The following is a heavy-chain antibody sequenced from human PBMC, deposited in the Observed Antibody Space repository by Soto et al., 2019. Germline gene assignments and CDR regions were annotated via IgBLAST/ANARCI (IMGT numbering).Heavy chain of an antibody. Sequence: QVQLVQSGAEVKKPGSSVKVSCKASGGTFSSYPISWVRQAPGQGLEWMGRIIPILNIANYAQKFQGSVTLTADKSTKTAYMELSSLRSEDTAVYYSARTRAATHSLSGFDPWGQGTLVTVSS. D-gene: IGHD2-21*01. CDR1: GGTFSSYP. V-gene: IGHV1-69*02. CDR3: ARTRAATHSLSGFDP. J-gene: IGHJ5*02. CDR2: IIPILNIA.